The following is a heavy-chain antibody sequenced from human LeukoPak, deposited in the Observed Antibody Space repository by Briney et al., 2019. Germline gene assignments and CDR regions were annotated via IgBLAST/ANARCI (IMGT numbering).Heavy chain of an antibody. Sequence: ASVKVSCKASGYTFTSYDINWVRQATGQGLEWMGWMNPNSGNTGYAQKFQGRVTMTRNTSISTAYMELSSLRSEDTAVYYCARGSTYSSGWYSYYYGMDVWGQGTTVTVSS. CDR3: ARGSTYSSGWYSYYYGMDV. CDR2: MNPNSGNT. D-gene: IGHD6-19*01. J-gene: IGHJ6*02. V-gene: IGHV1-8*01. CDR1: GYTFTSYD.